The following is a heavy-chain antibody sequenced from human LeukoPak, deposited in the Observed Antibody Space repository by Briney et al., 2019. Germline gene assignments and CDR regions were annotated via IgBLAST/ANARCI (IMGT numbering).Heavy chain of an antibody. CDR3: ARVPYSSGWYFLDY. CDR1: GFTFSSYG. D-gene: IGHD6-19*01. Sequence: GGSLRLSCAASGFTFSSYGMHWVRQAPGKGLEWVAVIWFDGSNKYYADSVKGRFTISRDNSKNTLYLQMNSLRAEDMAVYYCARVPYSSGWYFLDYWGQGTLVTVSS. CDR2: IWFDGSNK. V-gene: IGHV3-33*01. J-gene: IGHJ4*02.